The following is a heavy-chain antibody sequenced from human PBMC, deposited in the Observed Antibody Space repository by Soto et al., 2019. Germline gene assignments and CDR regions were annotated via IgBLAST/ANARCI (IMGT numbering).Heavy chain of an antibody. D-gene: IGHD1-26*01. V-gene: IGHV4-59*01. CDR3: AGGVGSSPPRY. J-gene: IGHJ4*02. Sequence: QLQLQESGPGQVKPSETLSLTCTISGGSISVYSCSWFRQHPGHELECIVYSYASGRSYYNPSLRSRVTISAHKSKNQSSLKFTSPTAAATADYYCAGGVGSSPPRYWGRGTLVTVSS. CDR2: SYASGRS. CDR1: GGSISVYS.